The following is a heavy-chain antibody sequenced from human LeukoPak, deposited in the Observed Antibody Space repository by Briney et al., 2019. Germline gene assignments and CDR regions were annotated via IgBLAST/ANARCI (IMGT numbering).Heavy chain of an antibody. D-gene: IGHD4-23*01. CDR1: GYTFIDYY. V-gene: IGHV1-2*02. CDR3: ARHPGKVTNDWYFDL. CDR2: ISPNSGGT. Sequence: GASVKVSCKASGYTFIDYYMHWVRQAPGQGLEWIGWISPNSGGTNYAQKFQGRVTMTRDTSITTAYMELSRLSSDDTAVYYCARHPGKVTNDWYFDLWGRGTLVTVSS. J-gene: IGHJ2*01.